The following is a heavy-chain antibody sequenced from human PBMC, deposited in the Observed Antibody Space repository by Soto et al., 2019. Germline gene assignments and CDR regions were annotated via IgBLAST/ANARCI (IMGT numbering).Heavy chain of an antibody. V-gene: IGHV1-8*01. D-gene: IGHD3-16*02. Sequence: APVKVSCKASGYTSTSYDINWVRQATGQGLEWMGWMNPNSGNTGYAQKFQGRVTMTRNTSISTAYMELSSLRSEDTAVYYCARVLAYDYIWGSYRPRYHDAFDIWGQGTMVTVSS. CDR2: MNPNSGNT. J-gene: IGHJ3*02. CDR3: ARVLAYDYIWGSYRPRYHDAFDI. CDR1: GYTSTSYD.